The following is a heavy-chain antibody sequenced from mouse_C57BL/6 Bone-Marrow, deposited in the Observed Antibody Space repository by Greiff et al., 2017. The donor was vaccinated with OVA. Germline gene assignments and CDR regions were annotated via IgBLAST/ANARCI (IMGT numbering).Heavy chain of an antibody. Sequence: EVKLMESGPELVKPGASVKISCKASGYSFTGYYMNWVKQSPEKSLEWIGEINPSTGGTTYNQKFKAKATLTVDKSSSTAYMQLKSLTSEDSAVYYGARGGTSPFAYWGQGTLVTVSA. V-gene: IGHV1-42*01. CDR2: INPSTGGT. D-gene: IGHD4-1*01. CDR3: ARGGTSPFAY. J-gene: IGHJ3*01. CDR1: GYSFTGYY.